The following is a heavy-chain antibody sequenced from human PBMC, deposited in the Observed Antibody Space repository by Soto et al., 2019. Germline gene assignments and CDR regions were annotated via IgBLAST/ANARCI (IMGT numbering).Heavy chain of an antibody. Sequence: EVQLVESGGDLVQPGGSLRLSCAASGFSVNSKYMSWVRQAPGKGLEWVSLIQSRGSTYYAGSVKGRFTTSRDFSENTLFLQMNTLRVEDRAVYYCTRVDVDCNGVRRYGVRMAVWGKGNTVTVSA. V-gene: IGHV3-66*01. J-gene: IGHJ6*04. CDR2: IQSRGST. CDR1: GFSVNSKY. CDR3: TRVDVDCNGVRRYGVRMAV. D-gene: IGHD2-15*01.